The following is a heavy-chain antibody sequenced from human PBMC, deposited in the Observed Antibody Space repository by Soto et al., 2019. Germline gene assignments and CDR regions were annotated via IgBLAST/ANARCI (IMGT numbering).Heavy chain of an antibody. Sequence: LRLSCAASGFTFSSYSMNWVRQAPGKGLEWVSSISSSSSYIYYADSVKGRFTISRDNAKNSLYLQMNSLRAEDTAVYYCARVFTYYYDSSGYYFDYWGQGTLVTVS. CDR2: ISSSSSYI. D-gene: IGHD3-22*01. V-gene: IGHV3-21*01. J-gene: IGHJ4*02. CDR3: ARVFTYYYDSSGYYFDY. CDR1: GFTFSSYS.